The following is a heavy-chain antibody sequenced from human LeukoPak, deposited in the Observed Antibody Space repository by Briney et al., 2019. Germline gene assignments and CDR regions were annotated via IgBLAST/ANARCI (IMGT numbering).Heavy chain of an antibody. Sequence: ASVKVSCKVSGYTLTGLSMHWVRQAPGKGLEWMGGFDPEDGETIYAQKFQGRVTMTEDTSTDTAYMELSSLRSEDTAVYYCATRSRDYYYYGMDVWGQGTTVTVSS. CDR3: ATRSRDYYYYGMDV. V-gene: IGHV1-24*01. CDR1: GYTLTGLS. J-gene: IGHJ6*02. CDR2: FDPEDGET.